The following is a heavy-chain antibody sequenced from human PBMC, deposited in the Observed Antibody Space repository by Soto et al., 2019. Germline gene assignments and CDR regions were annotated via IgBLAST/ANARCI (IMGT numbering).Heavy chain of an antibody. D-gene: IGHD6-6*01. V-gene: IGHV3-48*02. CDR3: ARPSKMYTSSSCGMDV. CDR2: ISSSGSTT. CDR1: GFTFSSYS. J-gene: IGHJ6*01. Sequence: EVQLVESGGGLVQPRGSLRLSCAASGFTFSSYSMNWVRQAPGKGLQWVSYISSSGSTTYYADSVRGQFTISRDNAKNSLYLQMNSLRDEDTAVYYCARPSKMYTSSSCGMDVW.